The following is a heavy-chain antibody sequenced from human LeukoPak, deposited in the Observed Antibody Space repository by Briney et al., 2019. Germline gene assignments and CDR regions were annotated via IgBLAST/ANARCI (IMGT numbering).Heavy chain of an antibody. J-gene: IGHJ4*02. D-gene: IGHD4-17*01. CDR2: IYYSGST. CDR1: GGSISSGGYY. Sequence: SETLSLTRTVSGGSISSGGYYWSWIRQHPGKGLEWIGYIYYSGSTYYNPSLKSRVTISVDTSKNQFSLKLSSVTAADTAVYYCARAVGDYGDYRIFDYWGQGTLVTVSS. CDR3: ARAVGDYGDYRIFDY. V-gene: IGHV4-31*03.